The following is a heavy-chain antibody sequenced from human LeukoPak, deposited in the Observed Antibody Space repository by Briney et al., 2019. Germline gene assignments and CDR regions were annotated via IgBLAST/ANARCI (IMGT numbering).Heavy chain of an antibody. Sequence: PSKTLSLTCTVSGGSISSSSYYWGWIRQPPGKGLEWIGSIYYSGSTYYNPSLKSRVTMSVDTSKNQFSLKLSSVTAADTAVYYCARGDSYYDYWGQGTLVTVSS. D-gene: IGHD2-15*01. CDR2: IYYSGST. CDR1: GGSISSSSYY. V-gene: IGHV4-39*07. J-gene: IGHJ4*02. CDR3: ARGDSYYDY.